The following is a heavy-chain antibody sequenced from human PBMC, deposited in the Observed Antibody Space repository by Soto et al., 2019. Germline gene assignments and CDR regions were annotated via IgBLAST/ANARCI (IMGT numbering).Heavy chain of an antibody. CDR3: ARDGNTYYYERQDY. D-gene: IGHD3-22*01. V-gene: IGHV3-30-3*01. J-gene: IGHJ4*02. CDR2: ISYDGSNK. CDR1: GFTFSTYA. Sequence: QVQLVESGGGVVQPGRSLRLSCAASGFTFSTYAMKWVRQGPGKGLEWVALISYDGSNKYYADSVKGRFTISRDNSKNTLYLQMNSLRGEDTAVYYCARDGNTYYYERQDYWGQGSLVTVSS.